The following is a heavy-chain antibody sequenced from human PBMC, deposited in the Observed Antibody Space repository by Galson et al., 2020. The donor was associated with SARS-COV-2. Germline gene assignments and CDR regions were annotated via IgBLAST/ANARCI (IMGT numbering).Heavy chain of an antibody. D-gene: IGHD3-22*01. J-gene: IGHJ3*02. V-gene: IGHV3-53*04. CDR3: ARFPHINYYDSSGYFAFDI. Sequence: TGGSLRLSCAASGFTVSSNYMSWVRQAPGKGLEWVSVIYSGGSTYYADSVKGRFTISRHNSKNTLYLQMNSLRAEDTAVYYCARFPHINYYDSSGYFAFDIWGQGTMVTVSS. CDR1: GFTVSSNY. CDR2: IYSGGST.